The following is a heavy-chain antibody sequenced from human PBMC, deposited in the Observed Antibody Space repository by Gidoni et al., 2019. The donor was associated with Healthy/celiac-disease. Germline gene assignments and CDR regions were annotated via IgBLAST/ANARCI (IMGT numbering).Heavy chain of an antibody. Sequence: EVQLLESGGGLVQPGGSLRLSLAASGFTFSSYATSWVRQAPGKGLEWVSAISGSGGSTYYAYSVKGRFTISRDNSKNTLYLQMNSLRAEDTAVYYCAKDLRLRLGELSLGHDAFDIWGQGTMVTVSS. CDR3: AKDLRLRLGELSLGHDAFDI. V-gene: IGHV3-23*01. CDR2: ISGSGGST. J-gene: IGHJ3*02. D-gene: IGHD3-16*02. CDR1: GFTFSSYA.